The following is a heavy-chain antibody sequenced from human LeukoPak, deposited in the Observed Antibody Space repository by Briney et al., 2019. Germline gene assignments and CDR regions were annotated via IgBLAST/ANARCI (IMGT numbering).Heavy chain of an antibody. V-gene: IGHV3-30-3*01. D-gene: IGHD6-19*01. CDR2: ISDDGSNK. Sequence: GGSLRLSCAASGFTLSDYAMHWVRQAPGKGPAWVAVISDDGSNKYYADSVKGRFTISRDNSKSTLYLQMNSLRADDTAIYFCARDFPGWSDAFDIWGQGTMVTVSS. CDR3: ARDFPGWSDAFDI. CDR1: GFTLSDYA. J-gene: IGHJ3*02.